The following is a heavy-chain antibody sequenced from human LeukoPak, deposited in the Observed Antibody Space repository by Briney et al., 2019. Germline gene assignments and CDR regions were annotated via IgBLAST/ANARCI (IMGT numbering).Heavy chain of an antibody. V-gene: IGHV1-69*13. D-gene: IGHD4-17*01. Sequence: SVKVSCKASGGTFSSYAISWVRQAPGQGLEWMGGIIPIFGTANYAQKFQGRVTITADESTSTAYMELSRLRSDDTAIYYCARPYGDYDPIDAFDIWGQGTMVTVSS. CDR2: IIPIFGTA. J-gene: IGHJ3*02. CDR1: GGTFSSYA. CDR3: ARPYGDYDPIDAFDI.